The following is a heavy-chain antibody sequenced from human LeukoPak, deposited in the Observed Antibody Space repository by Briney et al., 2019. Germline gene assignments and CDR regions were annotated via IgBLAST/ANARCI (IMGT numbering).Heavy chain of an antibody. CDR2: ISSSSSYI. D-gene: IGHD3-3*01. CDR3: ARDQGFSYYYYYMDV. CDR1: GFTFSSYS. V-gene: IGHV3-21*01. Sequence: PGGSLRLSCAASGFTFSSYSMNWVRQAPGKGLEWVSSISSSSSYIYYADSVKGRFTISRDNAKNSLYLQMNRLRAEDTAVYYCARDQGFSYYYYYMDVWGKGTTVTVSS. J-gene: IGHJ6*03.